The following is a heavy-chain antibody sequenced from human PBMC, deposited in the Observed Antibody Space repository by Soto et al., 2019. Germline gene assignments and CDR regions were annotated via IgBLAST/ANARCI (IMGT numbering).Heavy chain of an antibody. D-gene: IGHD3-16*01. CDR3: ARDPWAADY. CDR2: IYSGGST. CDR1: GFTVNNKY. V-gene: IGHV3-66*01. Sequence: EVQLVESGGGLVQPGGSLRLSCAASGFTVNNKYMSWVRQAPGKGLEWVSVIYSGGSTFYADSVRGRFTISSDHSKNTVNLQMNGLGAEDTAVYYCARDPWAADYWGQGTLVTVSS. J-gene: IGHJ4*02.